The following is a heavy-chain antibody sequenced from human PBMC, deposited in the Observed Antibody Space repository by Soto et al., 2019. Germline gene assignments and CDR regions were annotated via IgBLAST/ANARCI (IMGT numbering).Heavy chain of an antibody. V-gene: IGHV3-21*01. J-gene: IGHJ4*02. CDR3: ARDYSISGPYFDS. CDR2: ISTTSSYI. Sequence: EVQLVESGGGLVKPGGSLRLSCAASGFTFSTYAMNWVRQAPGKGLEWVSSISTTSSYIYYTDSVKGRFTISRDNAKNSLYLQMNSLKDDDTAVYYCARDYSISGPYFDSWGQGTLVTVSS. CDR1: GFTFSTYA. D-gene: IGHD5-18*01.